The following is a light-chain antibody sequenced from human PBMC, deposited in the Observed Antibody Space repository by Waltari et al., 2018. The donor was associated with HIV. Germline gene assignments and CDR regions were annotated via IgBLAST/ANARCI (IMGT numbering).Light chain of an antibody. CDR1: SSNIGSNT. CDR3: ATWDDSLNGRV. Sequence: QSVLTQPPSASGTPGQRVTISCSGSSSNIGSNTVNWYQQLPGTAPKLLIYSNYHRPSGVPDLFSGSNSGTSSSLAIRGLQSDDVADYYCATWDDSLNGRVFGGGTKLTVL. CDR2: SNY. V-gene: IGLV1-44*01. J-gene: IGLJ3*02.